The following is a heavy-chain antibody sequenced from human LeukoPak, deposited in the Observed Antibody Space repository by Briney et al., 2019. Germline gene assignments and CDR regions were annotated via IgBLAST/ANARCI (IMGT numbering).Heavy chain of an antibody. J-gene: IGHJ3*02. CDR2: ISSSSSYI. CDR1: GFTFSSYE. V-gene: IGHV3-21*05. CDR3: ARGTHLTYYYDSSGYGDAFDI. D-gene: IGHD3-22*01. Sequence: GGSLRLSCAASGFTFSSYEMNWVRQAPGKGLEWVSYISSSSSYIYYADSVKGRFTISRDNAKNSLYLQMNSLRAEDTAVYYCARGTHLTYYYDSSGYGDAFDIWGQGTMVTVSS.